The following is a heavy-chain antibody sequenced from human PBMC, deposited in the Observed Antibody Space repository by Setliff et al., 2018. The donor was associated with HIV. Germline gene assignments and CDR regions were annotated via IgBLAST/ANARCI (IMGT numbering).Heavy chain of an antibody. Sequence: PSETLSLTCAVSGYSISSSYYWGWIRQPPGKGLEWIGSIYYSGSTYYNPSLKSRVTISVDTSKNQFSLKLSSVTAADTAVYYCARVLREYGDYWDWYFDLWGRGTLVTVSS. CDR3: ARVLREYGDYWDWYFDL. V-gene: IGHV4-38-2*01. CDR2: IYYSGST. D-gene: IGHD4-17*01. J-gene: IGHJ2*01. CDR1: GYSISSSYY.